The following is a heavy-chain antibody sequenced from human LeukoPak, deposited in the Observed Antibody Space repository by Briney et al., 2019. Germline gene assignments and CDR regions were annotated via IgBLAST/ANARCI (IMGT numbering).Heavy chain of an antibody. CDR2: ISSSGSTI. D-gene: IGHD3-10*01. Sequence: GGSLRLSCAASGFTFSSYEMNWVRQAPGKGLEWVSYISSSGSTIYYADSVKGRFTISRDNSKNTLYLQMNSLRAEDTAVYYCAKDHLWFGELLAYAFDIWGQGTMVTVSS. CDR1: GFTFSSYE. J-gene: IGHJ3*02. CDR3: AKDHLWFGELLAYAFDI. V-gene: IGHV3-48*03.